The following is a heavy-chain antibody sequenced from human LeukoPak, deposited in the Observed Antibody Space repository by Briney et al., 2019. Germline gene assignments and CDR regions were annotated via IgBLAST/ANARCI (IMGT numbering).Heavy chain of an antibody. CDR3: AKDPHYNTLSGYFDY. D-gene: IGHD3-10*01. CDR2: ISWNSGYI. J-gene: IGHJ4*02. Sequence: GGSLRLSCAASGFTFDDYAMHGVRQGPGKGLEWVSGISWNSGYIGYADSVKGRFTISRDNAKNSLYLQMNSLTAEDTALYYCAKDPHYNTLSGYFDYWGQGTLVTVSS. V-gene: IGHV3-9*01. CDR1: GFTFDDYA.